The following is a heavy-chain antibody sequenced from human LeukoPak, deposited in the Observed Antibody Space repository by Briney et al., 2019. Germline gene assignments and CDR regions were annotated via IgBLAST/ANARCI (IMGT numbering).Heavy chain of an antibody. V-gene: IGHV1-69*06. CDR3: ARVEYYDFWSGYHY. CDR1: GGTFSSYA. CDR2: IIPIFGTA. D-gene: IGHD3-3*01. Sequence: ASVKVSCKASGGTFSSYAISWVRQAPGQGLEWMGGIIPIFGTANYAQKFQGRVTITADKSTSTAYMELSSLRSEDTAVYYCARVEYYDFWSGYHYWGQGTLVTVSS. J-gene: IGHJ4*02.